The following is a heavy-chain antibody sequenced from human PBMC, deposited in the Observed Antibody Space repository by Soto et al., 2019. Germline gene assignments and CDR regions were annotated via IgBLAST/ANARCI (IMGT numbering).Heavy chain of an antibody. CDR3: SMVLMMRRNSSSSSGGALDI. V-gene: IGHV1-69*02. J-gene: IGHJ3*02. CDR1: GGTISNYG. D-gene: IGHD3-22*01. Sequence: QVKLVQSGAEVKRPGSSVKVSCKASGGTISNYGVSWVRQAPGQGLQWMGRIIPTVGVSSYAQKFRGRVTIAMGTQASTVYLVVRSLAHQDTGVYYGSMVLMMRRNSSSSSGGALDIWGQGTMVTVSS. CDR2: IIPTVGVS.